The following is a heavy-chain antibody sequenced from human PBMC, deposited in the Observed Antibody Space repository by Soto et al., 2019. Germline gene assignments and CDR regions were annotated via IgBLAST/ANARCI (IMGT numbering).Heavy chain of an antibody. V-gene: IGHV3-23*01. CDR1: GFTFSSYA. J-gene: IGHJ4*02. CDR3: AKDSSRVGSYYFDY. CDR2: ISGSGGST. Sequence: GGSLRLSCAASGFTFSSYAMSWVRQAPGKGLEWVSAISGSGGSTYYADSVKGRFTITRDNSKNTLYLQMNSLRAEDTAVYYCAKDSSRVGSYYFDYWGQGTLVTVSS. D-gene: IGHD6-6*01.